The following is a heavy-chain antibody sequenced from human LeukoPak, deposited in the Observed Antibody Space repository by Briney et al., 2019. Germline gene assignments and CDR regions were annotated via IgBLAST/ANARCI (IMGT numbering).Heavy chain of an antibody. J-gene: IGHJ1*01. CDR1: GYYFAGYW. CDR2: INTNTGNP. V-gene: IGHV7-4-1*02. Sequence: GESLKISCKGFGYYFAGYWIGWVRQMPGKGLEWMGWINTNTGNPTYAQGFTGRFVFSLDTSVSTEYLQISSLKAEDTAVFYCVRDWGYCSGGSCYRAGGFQHWGQGTLVTVSS. D-gene: IGHD2-15*01. CDR3: VRDWGYCSGGSCYRAGGFQH.